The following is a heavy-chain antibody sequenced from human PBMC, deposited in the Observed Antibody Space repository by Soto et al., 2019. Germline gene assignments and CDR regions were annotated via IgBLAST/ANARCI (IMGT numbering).Heavy chain of an antibody. D-gene: IGHD7-27*01. Sequence: PSETLSLTCAVSGDSISSSVWWTWVRQPPGKGLEWIGEVFHTGNTNYNPSLKRRVTMSVDKSTNEFSLKVTSVTAADTAIYYSARKAWVRFDSWGQGALVTVSS. CDR1: GDSISSSVW. J-gene: IGHJ4*02. V-gene: IGHV4-4*02. CDR3: ARKAWVRFDS. CDR2: VFHTGNT.